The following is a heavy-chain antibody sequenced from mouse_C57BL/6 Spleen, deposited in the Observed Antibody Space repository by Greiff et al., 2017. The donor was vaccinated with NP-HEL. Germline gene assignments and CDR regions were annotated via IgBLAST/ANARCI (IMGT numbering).Heavy chain of an antibody. CDR2: IWRGGST. CDR1: GFSLTSYG. CDR3: AKNRDYGRDYAMDY. D-gene: IGHD1-1*01. J-gene: IGHJ4*01. Sequence: QVQLKESGPGLVQPSQSLSITCTVSGFSLTSYGVHWVRQSPGKGLEWLGVIWRGGSTDYNAAFMSRLSITKDNSKSQVFFKMNSLQADDTAIYYCAKNRDYGRDYAMDYWGQGTSVTVSS. V-gene: IGHV2-5*01.